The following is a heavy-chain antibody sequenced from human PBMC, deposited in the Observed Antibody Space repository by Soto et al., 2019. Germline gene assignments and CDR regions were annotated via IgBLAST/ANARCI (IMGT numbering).Heavy chain of an antibody. D-gene: IGHD3-22*01. CDR3: AKDQFITMIVVARPDY. CDR2: ISYDGSNK. J-gene: IGHJ4*02. CDR1: GFTFSSYG. Sequence: PGGSLRLSCAASGFTFSSYGMRWVRQAPGKELEWVAVISYDGSNKYYADSVKGRFTISRDNSKNTLYLQMNSLRAEDTAVYYCAKDQFITMIVVARPDYWGQGTLVTVSS. V-gene: IGHV3-30*18.